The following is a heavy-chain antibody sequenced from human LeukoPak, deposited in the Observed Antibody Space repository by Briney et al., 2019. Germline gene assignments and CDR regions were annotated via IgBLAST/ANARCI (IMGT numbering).Heavy chain of an antibody. CDR3: ARTISSQSHRIFQH. J-gene: IGHJ1*01. CDR1: GFTFSDYY. D-gene: IGHD3-9*01. V-gene: IGHV3-30-3*01. CDR2: ISDDGTIK. Sequence: PGGSLRLSCAASGFTFSDYYMSWIRQAPGKGLEWVAVISDDGTIKNYADSVKGRFTISRDNSENMIYLQMNTLRAEDTAVYYCARTISSQSHRIFQHWGQGTLVTVAS.